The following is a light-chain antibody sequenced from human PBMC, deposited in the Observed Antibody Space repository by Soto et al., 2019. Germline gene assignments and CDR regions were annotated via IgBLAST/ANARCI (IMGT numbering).Light chain of an antibody. J-gene: IGKJ1*01. V-gene: IGKV1-5*03. CDR3: KQYNSYWT. CDR1: QSISSW. Sequence: DIQMTQSPSTLSASVGDRVTITCRASQSISSWLAWYQQKPGKAPKLLIYKASSLESGVPSRFSGSGSGTEFTLTLSSLQPDYFATYYCKQYNSYWTFGQGTKVEIK. CDR2: KAS.